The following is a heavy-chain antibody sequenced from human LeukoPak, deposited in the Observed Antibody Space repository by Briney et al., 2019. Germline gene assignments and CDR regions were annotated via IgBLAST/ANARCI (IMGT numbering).Heavy chain of an antibody. J-gene: IGHJ3*02. CDR1: GFTFSNYA. D-gene: IGHD3-10*01. CDR2: ISGSGGST. Sequence: SGGSLRLSCAASGFTFSNYAMSWVRQAPGKGLEWVSAISGSGGSTYYADSVKGRFTISRDNSKNTLYLQMNSLRAEDMAVYYCAKDHLRALLWFLDAFDIWGQGTMVTVSS. V-gene: IGHV3-23*01. CDR3: AKDHLRALLWFLDAFDI.